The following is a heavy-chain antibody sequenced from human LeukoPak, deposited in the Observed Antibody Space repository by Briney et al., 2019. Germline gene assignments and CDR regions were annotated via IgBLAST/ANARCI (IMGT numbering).Heavy chain of an antibody. CDR1: GFTFSNYD. J-gene: IGHJ4*02. CDR2: IWYDGINN. D-gene: IGHD6-13*01. CDR3: ARDYSRNSFDY. V-gene: IGHV3-33*01. Sequence: GGSLRLSCAASGFTFSNYDMHWVRQAPGKGLEWVAVIWYDGINNYYADSVKGRFSISRDNSKNALYLQMNSLSAEDTAVYFCARDYSRNSFDYWGPGTLVTVSS.